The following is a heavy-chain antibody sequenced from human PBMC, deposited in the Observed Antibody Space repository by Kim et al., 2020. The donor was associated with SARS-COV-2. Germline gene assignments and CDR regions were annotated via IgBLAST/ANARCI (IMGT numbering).Heavy chain of an antibody. Sequence: SETLSLTCTVSGGSISSGGYYWSWIRQHPGKGLEWIGYIYYSGSTYYNPSLKSRVTISVDTSKNQFSLKLSSVTAADTAVYYCARDRYGSGSVWGQGTLVTVSS. CDR3: ARDRYGSGSV. V-gene: IGHV4-31*03. D-gene: IGHD3-10*01. CDR1: GGSISSGGYY. CDR2: IYYSGST. J-gene: IGHJ4*02.